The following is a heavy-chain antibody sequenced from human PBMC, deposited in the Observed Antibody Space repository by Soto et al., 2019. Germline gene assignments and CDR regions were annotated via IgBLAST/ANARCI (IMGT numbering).Heavy chain of an antibody. CDR1: GFTFSSYS. CDR2: ISSSSSTI. CDR3: AKSSLYCTNGVCYSFDY. J-gene: IGHJ4*02. V-gene: IGHV3-48*02. D-gene: IGHD2-8*01. Sequence: PGGSLRLSCAASGFTFSSYSMNWARQAPGKGLEWVSYISSSSSTIYYADSVKGRFTISRDNAKNSLYLQMNSLRDEDTAVYYCAKSSLYCTNGVCYSFDYWGQGTLVTVSS.